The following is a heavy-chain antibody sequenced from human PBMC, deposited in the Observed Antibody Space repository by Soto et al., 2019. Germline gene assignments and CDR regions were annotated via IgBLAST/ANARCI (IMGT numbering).Heavy chain of an antibody. CDR2: ISPHNGAT. D-gene: IGHD5-12*01. CDR1: GYTFTDYY. V-gene: IGHV1-2*02. J-gene: IGHJ6*02. CDR3: ARDGGVASVYGMDV. Sequence: QVHLVQSGAEVKRPGASVKVSCKASGYTFTDYYIHWVRQAPGQGLEWLGWISPHNGATNYAQKCRGRVTLSRDTTINTSYLEMDRLTTDDTAVYYCARDGGVASVYGMDVWGQGTTVTVSS.